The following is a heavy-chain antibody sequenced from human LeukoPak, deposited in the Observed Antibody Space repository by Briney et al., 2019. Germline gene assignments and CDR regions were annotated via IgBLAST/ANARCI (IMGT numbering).Heavy chain of an antibody. D-gene: IGHD5-12*01. Sequence: GGSLRLPCAASGFTFSSYAMHWVRQAPGKGLEWVAVISYDGSNKYYADSVKGRFTISRDNSKNTLYLQMNSLRSEDTAVYYCAKGLASGYESGAFDIWGQGTMVTVSS. V-gene: IGHV3-30-3*01. CDR2: ISYDGSNK. CDR3: AKGLASGYESGAFDI. CDR1: GFTFSSYA. J-gene: IGHJ3*02.